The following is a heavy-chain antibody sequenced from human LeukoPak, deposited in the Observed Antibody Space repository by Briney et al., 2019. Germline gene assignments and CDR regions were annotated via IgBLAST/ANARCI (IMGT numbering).Heavy chain of an antibody. J-gene: IGHJ4*02. CDR1: GYTFTSYG. Sequence: GASVKVPCKTSGYTFTSYGISWVRQAPGQGLEWVSWISAYNDNTHSAEKFQGGVSMTTDTSTSTAYMELRNLRSDDTAVYYCARFPRTYGDFPTFYDYWGQGTLVTVSS. V-gene: IGHV1-18*01. CDR2: ISAYNDNT. D-gene: IGHD2-21*02. CDR3: ARFPRTYGDFPTFYDY.